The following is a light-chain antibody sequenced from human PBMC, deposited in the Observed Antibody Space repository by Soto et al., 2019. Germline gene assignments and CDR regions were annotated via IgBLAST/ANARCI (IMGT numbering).Light chain of an antibody. CDR3: QQYGSSPLT. V-gene: IGKV3-20*01. CDR1: QSVSSSY. Sequence: ESVLTQSPGTLSLSPGERATLSCRASQSVSSSYLAWYQQKPGQAPRLPIYGASSRATGIPDRFSGSGSGTDFTLTISRLEPEDFAVYYCQQYGSSPLTFGGGTKVDIK. CDR2: GAS. J-gene: IGKJ4*01.